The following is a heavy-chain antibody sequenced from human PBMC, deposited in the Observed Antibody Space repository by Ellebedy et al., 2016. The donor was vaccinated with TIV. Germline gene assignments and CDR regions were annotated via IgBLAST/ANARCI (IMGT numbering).Heavy chain of an antibody. Sequence: SQTLSLTCAISGDSVSNSSAGWTWIRQSPSRGLECLGRTYYRSKWFYDYAVSVESRIIINPDTSKNQFSLHLNSVTPEDTAVYYCARGSSLKNAIEVWGLGTTVTVSS. V-gene: IGHV6-1*01. J-gene: IGHJ3*01. CDR2: TYYRSKWFY. CDR3: ARGSSLKNAIEV. CDR1: GDSVSNSSAG.